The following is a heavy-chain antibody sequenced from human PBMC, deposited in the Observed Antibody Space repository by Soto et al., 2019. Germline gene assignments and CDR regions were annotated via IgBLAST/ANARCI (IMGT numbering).Heavy chain of an antibody. J-gene: IGHJ1*01. CDR1: GVSISGTSYY. V-gene: IGHV4-39*01. Sequence: QLQLQESGPGLVKPSETLSLTCTVSGVSISGTSYYWGWIRQTPAKGLEWIWTIYYSGETFYNPSLKSRVTISIDTSKNHFSLNLTSVTAADTAIYYCARHGSFWGQGALVTVSS. CDR2: IYYSGET. CDR3: ARHGSF. D-gene: IGHD3-16*02.